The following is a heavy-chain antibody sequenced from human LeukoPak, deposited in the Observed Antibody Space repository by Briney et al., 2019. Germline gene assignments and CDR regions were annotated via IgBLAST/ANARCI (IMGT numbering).Heavy chain of an antibody. CDR2: SSERGGST. D-gene: IGHD3-10*01. CDR1: GISLSNYA. CDR3: AKRGVVIRGILVIGYHQEAYHYDF. V-gene: IGHV3-23*01. Sequence: GGSLRLSCVVSGISLSNYAMTWVRQAPGKGLEWVSYSSERGGSTTYADSVKGRFTISRDTSLNTLYLQTNNLRAEDTAVYFCAKRGVVIRGILVIGYHQEAYHYDFWGQGVLVTVSS. J-gene: IGHJ4*02.